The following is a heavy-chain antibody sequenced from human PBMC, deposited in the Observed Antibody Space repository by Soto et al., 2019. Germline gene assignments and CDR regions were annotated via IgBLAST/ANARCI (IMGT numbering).Heavy chain of an antibody. CDR2: IWYDGSNK. CDR1: GFTFSSYG. Sequence: GGSLRLSCAASGFTFSSYGMHWVRQAPGKGLEWVAVIWYDGSNKYYADSVKGRFTISRDNSKNTLYLQMNSLRAEDTAVYYCARDWRTGAFDIWGQGTMVTVSS. V-gene: IGHV3-33*01. CDR3: ARDWRTGAFDI. J-gene: IGHJ3*02.